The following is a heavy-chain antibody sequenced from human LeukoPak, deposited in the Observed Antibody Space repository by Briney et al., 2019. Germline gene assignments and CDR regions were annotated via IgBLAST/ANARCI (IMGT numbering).Heavy chain of an antibody. V-gene: IGHV1-46*04. CDR2: INPSGGSP. CDR1: GYTVTSYF. J-gene: IGHJ3*02. Sequence: ASVKVSCKASGYTVTSYFLHWVRQAPGQGLEWIGVINPSGGSPSYAQKLEGRVMMTRDASTSTVYMELTSLRSEDTAEYYCARASVTRGDAFDIWGQGTTVTVRS. CDR3: ARASVTRGDAFDI. D-gene: IGHD1-1*01.